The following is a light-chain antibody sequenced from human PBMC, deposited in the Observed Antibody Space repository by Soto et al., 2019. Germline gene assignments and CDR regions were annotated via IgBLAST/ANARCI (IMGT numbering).Light chain of an antibody. CDR1: QSINNY. CDR3: QQGLSAPPWT. Sequence: DIQMTQSPSSLSASVGDRVTITCRSSQSINNYLSWYQQRPGKAPKVIIYDASSLQSGVPSRFSGSGSGTDFTLTISSLQPEDFANYYCQQGLSAPPWTFGQGTKVEV. CDR2: DAS. J-gene: IGKJ1*01. V-gene: IGKV1-39*01.